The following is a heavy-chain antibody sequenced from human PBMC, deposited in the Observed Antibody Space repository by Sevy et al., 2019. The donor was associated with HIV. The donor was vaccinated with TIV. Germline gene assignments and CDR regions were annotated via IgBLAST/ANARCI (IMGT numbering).Heavy chain of an antibody. J-gene: IGHJ6*02. CDR3: ARSIVVETGILLYYGMDV. V-gene: IGHV1-69*13. Sequence: GASVKVSCKASGGTFSSYAISWVRQAPGQGLEWMGGIIPILGTANYAQKFQGRVTITADESTSTAYMELSSLRSEDTAVYYCARSIVVETGILLYYGMDVWGQGTTVTVSS. D-gene: IGHD3-22*01. CDR1: GGTFSSYA. CDR2: IIPILGTA.